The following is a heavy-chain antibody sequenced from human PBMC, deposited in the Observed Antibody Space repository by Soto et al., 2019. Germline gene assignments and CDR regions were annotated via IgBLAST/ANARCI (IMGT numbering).Heavy chain of an antibody. D-gene: IGHD6-13*01. CDR1: GFTFSDYY. CDR3: ARPRSSSWTPLRYGMDV. CDR2: ISSSGSTI. J-gene: IGHJ6*02. V-gene: IGHV3-11*01. Sequence: QVQLVESGGGLVKPGGSLRLSCAASGFTFSDYYMSWIRQAPGKGREWVSYISSSGSTIYYADSVKGRFTISRDNAKNSLYLQMNSLRAEDTAVYYCARPRSSSWTPLRYGMDVWGQGTTVTVSS.